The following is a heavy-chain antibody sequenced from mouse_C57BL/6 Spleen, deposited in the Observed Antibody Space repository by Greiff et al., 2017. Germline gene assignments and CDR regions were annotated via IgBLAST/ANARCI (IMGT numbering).Heavy chain of an antibody. CDR2: IRNKANGYTT. CDR3: ARYREYGNYHYCAMDY. V-gene: IGHV7-3*01. J-gene: IGHJ4*01. CDR1: GFTFTDYY. Sequence: DVQLQESGGGLVQPGGSLSLSCAASGFTFTDYYMSWVRQPPGKALEWVGFIRNKANGYTTEYSASVKGRFTISRDNSQSILYLQMNALRAEDSDTNYCARYREYGNYHYCAMDYWGQGTSVTVSS. D-gene: IGHD2-10*02.